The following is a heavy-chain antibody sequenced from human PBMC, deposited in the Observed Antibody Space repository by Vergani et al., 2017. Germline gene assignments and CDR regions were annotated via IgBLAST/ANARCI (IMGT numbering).Heavy chain of an antibody. D-gene: IGHD5-12*01. CDR1: GFSLSTSGMC. CDR2: IDWDDDK. J-gene: IGHJ6*02. Sequence: QVTLRESGPALVKPTQTLTLTCTFSGFSLSTSGMCVSWIRQPPGKALEWLALIDWDDDKRYSPSLKSRLTITKDTSKNQVVLTMTNMDPVDTATYYCAHTIVATIEDNYYYYGMDVWGQGTTVTVSS. V-gene: IGHV2-5*08. CDR3: AHTIVATIEDNYYYYGMDV.